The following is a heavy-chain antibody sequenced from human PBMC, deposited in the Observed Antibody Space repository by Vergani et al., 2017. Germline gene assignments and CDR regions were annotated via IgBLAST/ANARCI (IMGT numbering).Heavy chain of an antibody. Sequence: QVQLVQSGAEVKKPGSSVKVSCKASGGTFSSYAISWVRQAPGQGLEWMGGIIPIFGTANYAQKFQGRVTITADESTSTAYMELSSLRSEDTAVYYWGRWEDPAYYYYYYMDVWGKGTTVTVSS. D-gene: IGHD1-26*01. CDR2: IIPIFGTA. CDR3: GRWEDPAYYYYYYMDV. J-gene: IGHJ6*03. CDR1: GGTFSSYA. V-gene: IGHV1-69*01.